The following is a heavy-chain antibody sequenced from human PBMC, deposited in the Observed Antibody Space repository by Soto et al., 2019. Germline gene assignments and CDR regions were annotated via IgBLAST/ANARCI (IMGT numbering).Heavy chain of an antibody. CDR2: LYYGRSA. V-gene: IGHV4-59*01. D-gene: IGHD3-22*01. J-gene: IGHJ4*02. CDR3: ALRSMAVVPEY. CDR1: GDSISSYY. Sequence: QVQLQESGPGLVKPSETLSLTCAVSGDSISSYYCMWIRQPPGKGLETIGYLYYGRSANYNPSLKSRVTLSVDTATNQCSLTLSSMTAADTAVYYCALRSMAVVPEYWGQGTLVTVSS.